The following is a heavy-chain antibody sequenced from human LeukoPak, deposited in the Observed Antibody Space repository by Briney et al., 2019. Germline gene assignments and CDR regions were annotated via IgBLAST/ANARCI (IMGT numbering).Heavy chain of an antibody. CDR2: ISPGDSGI. D-gene: IGHD3-16*01. Sequence: GESLQISCQGSGYSFTNFWIGWVRQMPGKGLEWMGVISPGDSGIRYSPSFQGQVTISVDKSISTAYLQWSSLKASDSAMYYCAAGGASASWGQGTLVTVSS. CDR1: GYSFTNFW. J-gene: IGHJ5*02. V-gene: IGHV5-51*01. CDR3: AAGGASAS.